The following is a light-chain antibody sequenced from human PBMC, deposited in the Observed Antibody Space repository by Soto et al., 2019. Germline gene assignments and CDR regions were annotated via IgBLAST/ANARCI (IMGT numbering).Light chain of an antibody. CDR3: QQYGSSGT. Sequence: DIQMTQSPSSLSAYVGDRVTITCRASQSVSSSLNWYQQKPGKAPNLLIYAASSLQSGVPSRFRGSGSGTDFTLTISRLEPEDFAVYYCQQYGSSGTFGQGSKVDI. V-gene: IGKV1-39*01. J-gene: IGKJ1*01. CDR2: AAS. CDR1: QSVSSS.